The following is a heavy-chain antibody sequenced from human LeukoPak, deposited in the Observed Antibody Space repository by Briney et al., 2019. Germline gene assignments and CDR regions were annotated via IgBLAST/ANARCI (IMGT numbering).Heavy chain of an antibody. CDR2: IYYSGST. V-gene: IGHV4-39*07. CDR1: GGSISSSSYY. Sequence: SETLSLTCTVYGGSISSSSYYWGWIRQPPGKGLDWIGSIYYSGSTYYNPSLKSRVTISVDTSKNQFSLKLSSVTAADTAVYYCARDPFYDSSAGYYYYYMDVWGKGTTVTVSS. CDR3: ARDPFYDSSAGYYYYYMDV. J-gene: IGHJ6*03. D-gene: IGHD3-22*01.